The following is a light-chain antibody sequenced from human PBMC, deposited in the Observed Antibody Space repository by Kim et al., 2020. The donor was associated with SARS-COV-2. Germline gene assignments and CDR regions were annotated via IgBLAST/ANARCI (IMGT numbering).Light chain of an antibody. CDR2: GAS. CDR3: QQYHQWPPIT. Sequence: EIIMTQSPVALSVSPGERATLSCRASQSIINNLAWYQQKPGQAPRLLIYGASTKANGVPARFSGSGSGTEFTLIISSLQSEDFGVYYCQQYHQWPPITFGPGTKWRS. V-gene: IGKV3-15*01. CDR1: QSIINN. J-gene: IGKJ3*01.